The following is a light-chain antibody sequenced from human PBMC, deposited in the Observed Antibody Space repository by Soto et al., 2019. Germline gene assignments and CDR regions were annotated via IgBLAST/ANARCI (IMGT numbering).Light chain of an antibody. CDR2: EVS. J-gene: IGLJ1*01. Sequence: QSVLTQAPSASGSPGQSVTISCTGTSSDVGGYNYVSWYQQYPGKAPKLMIYEVSKRPSGVPDRFSGSKSGNTASLTVSGLQAEDEADYYCSSYAGSNNYVFGTGTKVTVL. CDR1: SSDVGGYNY. V-gene: IGLV2-8*01. CDR3: SSYAGSNNYV.